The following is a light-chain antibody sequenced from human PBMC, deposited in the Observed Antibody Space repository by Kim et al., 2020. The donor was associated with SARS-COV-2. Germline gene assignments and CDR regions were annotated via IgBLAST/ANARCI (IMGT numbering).Light chain of an antibody. V-gene: IGKV2-28*01. CDR1: QSLRCRGNNC. CDR2: FGS. CDR3: MQALQPPLT. Sequence: EPAFISCRSSQSLRCRGNNCSDWYLQKPGQSPQLLIYFGSNRASGVPDRFSGSGSGTDFTLQISRVEAEDVGVYYCMQALQPPLTFGQGTRLEIK. J-gene: IGKJ5*01.